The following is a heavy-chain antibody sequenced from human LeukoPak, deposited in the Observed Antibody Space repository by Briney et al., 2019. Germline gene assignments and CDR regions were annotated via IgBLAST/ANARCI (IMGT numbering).Heavy chain of an antibody. Sequence: PGGSLRLSCSASGFIISNYAMHCVRQAPGKGLEYVSAISGNGGSTYYADSVKGRFTISRDNSKNTLYLQMSSLRAEDTAIYHCVKDLYKGDSSSWYYFDYWGQGTLVTVSS. V-gene: IGHV3-64D*06. J-gene: IGHJ4*02. D-gene: IGHD6-13*01. CDR3: VKDLYKGDSSSWYYFDY. CDR2: ISGNGGST. CDR1: GFIISNYA.